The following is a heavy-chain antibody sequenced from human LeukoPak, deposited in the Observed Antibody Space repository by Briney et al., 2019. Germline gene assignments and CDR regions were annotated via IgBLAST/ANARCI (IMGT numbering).Heavy chain of an antibody. Sequence: SETLSLTCTGSGGSIRSYYWSWIRQPPGKGLEWIGYIYYSGSTNYNPSLKSRVTISVDTSKNQFSLKLSSVTAADTAVYYCARGYYGSGSYRALDYWGQGTLVTVSS. D-gene: IGHD3-10*01. J-gene: IGHJ4*02. CDR3: ARGYYGSGSYRALDY. V-gene: IGHV4-59*01. CDR1: GGSIRSYY. CDR2: IYYSGST.